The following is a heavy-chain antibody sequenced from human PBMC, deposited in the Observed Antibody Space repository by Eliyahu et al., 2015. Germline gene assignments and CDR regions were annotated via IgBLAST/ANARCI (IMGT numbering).Heavy chain of an antibody. V-gene: IGHV3-13*01. CDR2: IGTAGDT. CDR1: GFSFSXYD. J-gene: IGHJ2*01. D-gene: IGHD2-21*02. Sequence: EVQLVESGGDLVQPGGSLRLSCAASGFSFSXYDMHWVRQXTGKGLEWVSAIGTAGDTYYTGSVQGRFTISRENARNSLFLQMNSLTAGDTAVYYCVREGSTISGDWNDWYFDLWGRGTLVTVSS. CDR3: VREGSTISGDWNDWYFDL.